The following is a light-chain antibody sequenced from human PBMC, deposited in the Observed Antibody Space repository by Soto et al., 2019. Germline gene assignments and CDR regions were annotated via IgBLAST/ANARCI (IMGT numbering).Light chain of an antibody. J-gene: IGKJ4*01. CDR2: LGS. CDR1: QSLLHSDGNNY. V-gene: IGKV2-28*01. CDR3: MQALQTPT. Sequence: EIVMTQSPLSLPVNPGEPASISCRSSQSLLHSDGNNYMGWYLQKPGHSPQLLIYLGSNRASGVPDRFSGSGSGTDFTLKISRVEAEDVGVYYCMQALQTPTFGGGTKVEIK.